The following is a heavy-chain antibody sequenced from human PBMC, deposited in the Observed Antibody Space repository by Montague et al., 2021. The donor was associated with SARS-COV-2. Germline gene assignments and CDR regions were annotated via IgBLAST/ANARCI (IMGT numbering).Heavy chain of an antibody. CDR3: AKDPHYDFWSGYYFDH. D-gene: IGHD3-3*01. V-gene: IGHV3-23*03. CDR2: IYSGGSST. J-gene: IGHJ4*02. Sequence: SLRLSCAASGFTFSSYAMGWVRQAPGKGLEWVSVIYSGGSSTYYADSVKGRFTISRDNSKNTLYLQMNSLRAEDTAVYYCAKDPHYDFWSGYYFDHWGQGTLVTVSS. CDR1: GFTFSSYA.